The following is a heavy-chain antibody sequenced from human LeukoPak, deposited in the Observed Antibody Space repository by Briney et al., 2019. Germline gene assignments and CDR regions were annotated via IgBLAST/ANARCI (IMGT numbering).Heavy chain of an antibody. D-gene: IGHD3-22*01. Sequence: PGGSLRLSCAASGFTFSSYAMSWVRQAPGKGLEWVSAISGSGGSTYYADSVKGRFTISRDNSKNTLYLQMNSLRAEDTAVYYCAKLLREPPGSGYYFDYWGQGTLVTVSS. CDR2: ISGSGGST. J-gene: IGHJ4*02. CDR1: GFTFSSYA. V-gene: IGHV3-23*01. CDR3: AKLLREPPGSGYYFDY.